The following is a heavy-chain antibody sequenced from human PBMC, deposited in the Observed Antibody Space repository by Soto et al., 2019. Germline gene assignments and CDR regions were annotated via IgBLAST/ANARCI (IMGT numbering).Heavy chain of an antibody. CDR1: GDSVSSNSGA. D-gene: IGHD6-19*01. CDR2: TYYRSKSFN. Sequence: PSQTLSLTCAISGDSVSSNSGAWNWIRESPSRGLEWLGRTYYRSKSFNDYALSVESRITINPDTSKNQFSLQLNSVTPDDTAVYYCASTMYTTGWYYFDHWGQGTLVTVSS. V-gene: IGHV6-1*01. J-gene: IGHJ4*02. CDR3: ASTMYTTGWYYFDH.